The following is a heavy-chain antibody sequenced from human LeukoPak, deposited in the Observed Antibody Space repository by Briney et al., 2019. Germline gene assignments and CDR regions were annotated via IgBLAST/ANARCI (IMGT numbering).Heavy chain of an antibody. CDR1: GFTSGTYW. Sequence: GGPLGFPVEAPGFTSGTYWRHWVRQAPGKGLVWVSWISGDGSITSYADSVKGRFTISRDNAKKTLYLQMNSLRGEDTAVYYCTRGFDYWGQGTLVTVSS. CDR2: ISGDGSIT. J-gene: IGHJ4*02. V-gene: IGHV3-74*01. CDR3: TRGFDY.